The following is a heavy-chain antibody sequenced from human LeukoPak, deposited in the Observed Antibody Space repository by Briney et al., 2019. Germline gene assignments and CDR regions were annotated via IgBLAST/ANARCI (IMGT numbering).Heavy chain of an antibody. CDR2: INHRGST. Sequence: PSETLSLTCAVDGGSLSGYYWSWIRQPPGKGLEWIGDINHRGSTTYNPSLKRRVTISVDTSKNQFSLKLRSVTTADTAVYYCARYSGKFDYWGQGTLATVPS. CDR1: GGSLSGYY. CDR3: ARYSGKFDY. V-gene: IGHV4-34*01. D-gene: IGHD1-26*01. J-gene: IGHJ4*02.